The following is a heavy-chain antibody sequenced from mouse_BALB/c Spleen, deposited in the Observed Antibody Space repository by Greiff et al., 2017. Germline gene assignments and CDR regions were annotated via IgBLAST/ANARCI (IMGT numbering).Heavy chain of an antibody. V-gene: IGHV1-9*01. CDR3: ARSGDYGSYWYFDV. J-gene: IGHJ1*01. CDR1: GYTFSSYW. Sequence: VKLMESGAELMKPGASVKISCKATGYTFSSYWIEWVKQRPGHGLEWIGEILPGSGSTNYNEKFKGKATFTADTSSNTAYMQLSSLTSEDSAVYYCARSGDYGSYWYFDVWGAGTTVTVSS. D-gene: IGHD1-1*01. CDR2: ILPGSGST.